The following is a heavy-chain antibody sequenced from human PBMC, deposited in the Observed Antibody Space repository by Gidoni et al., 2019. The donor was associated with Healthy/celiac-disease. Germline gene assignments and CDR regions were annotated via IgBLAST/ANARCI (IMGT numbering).Heavy chain of an antibody. J-gene: IGHJ4*02. CDR2: ITPSGGRT. CDR1: GSTFTSYY. D-gene: IGHD6-19*01. Sequence: QVQLVQSGAEVKKPGASVKVSCTASGSTFTSYYMHWVRQGHGQGLEWMGIITPSGGRTSYAQKFQGRVTMTRDTSTSTVYMELSSLRSEDTAGYYCARGDSRGWYTYWGQGTLVTVSS. V-gene: IGHV1-46*03. CDR3: ARGDSRGWYTY.